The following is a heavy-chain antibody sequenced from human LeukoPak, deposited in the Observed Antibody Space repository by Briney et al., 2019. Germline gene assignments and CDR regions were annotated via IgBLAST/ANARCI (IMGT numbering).Heavy chain of an antibody. CDR2: IWYDGSNK. Sequence: QPGRSLRLSCAASGFTFSSYGMHWVRQAPGKGLEWVALIWYDGSNKYYADSVKGRFTISRDSSKNTLYLQMNSPRAEDTAVYYCARELGSNWFDPWGQGTLVTVSS. J-gene: IGHJ5*02. CDR3: ARELGSNWFDP. D-gene: IGHD6-25*01. CDR1: GFTFSSYG. V-gene: IGHV3-33*01.